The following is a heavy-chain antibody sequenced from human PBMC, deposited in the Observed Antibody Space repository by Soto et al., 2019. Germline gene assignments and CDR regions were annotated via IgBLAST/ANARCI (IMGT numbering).Heavy chain of an antibody. CDR1: GFTFSSYA. D-gene: IGHD3-22*01. V-gene: IGHV3-23*01. Sequence: VGSLRLSCAASGFTFSSYAMSWVRQAPGKGLEWVSAISGSGGSTYYADSVKGRFTISRDNSKNTLYLQMNSLRAEDTAVYYCAKDLITMIVVPGPNDYWGQGTLVTVS. CDR3: AKDLITMIVVPGPNDY. CDR2: ISGSGGST. J-gene: IGHJ4*02.